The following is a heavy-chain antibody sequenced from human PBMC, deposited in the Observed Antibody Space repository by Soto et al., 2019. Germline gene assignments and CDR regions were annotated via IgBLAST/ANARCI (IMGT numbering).Heavy chain of an antibody. CDR2: IYHSGST. Sequence: PSETLSLTCAVSGGSISSSNWWSWVRQPPWKGLELIGEIYHSGSTNYNPSLKSRVTISVDKSKNQFSLKLSSVTAADTAVYYCAREGLAAPPPNDYYYCMDVWGQGTTVT. V-gene: IGHV4-4*02. J-gene: IGHJ6*02. CDR1: GGSISSSNW. CDR3: AREGLAAPPPNDYYYCMDV. D-gene: IGHD6-19*01.